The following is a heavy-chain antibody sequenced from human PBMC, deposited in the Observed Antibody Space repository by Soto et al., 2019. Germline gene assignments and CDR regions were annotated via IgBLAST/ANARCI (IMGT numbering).Heavy chain of an antibody. D-gene: IGHD3-3*01. CDR3: ARDYSREGAGVGDYYYYMDV. J-gene: IGHJ6*03. CDR1: GGSISSYY. V-gene: IGHV4-59*01. CDR2: IYYSGST. Sequence: PSETLSLTCTVSGGSISSYYWSWIRQPPGKGLEWIGYIYYSGSTNYNPSLKSRVTISVDTSKNQFSLKLSSVTAADTAVYYCARDYSREGAGVGDYYYYMDVWGKGTTVTVSS.